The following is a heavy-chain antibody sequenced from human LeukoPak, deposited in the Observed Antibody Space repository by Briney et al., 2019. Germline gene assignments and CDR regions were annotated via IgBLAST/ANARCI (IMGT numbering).Heavy chain of an antibody. CDR2: INPNSGGT. Sequence: ASVKVSCKASGYTFTSYYMHWVRQAPGQGLEWMGWINPNSGGTNYAQKFQGRVTMTRDTSISTAYMELSRLRSDDTAVYYCARGKTMVYCGGDCYRFDNWGQGTLVTVSS. CDR3: ARGKTMVYCGGDCYRFDN. D-gene: IGHD2-21*02. V-gene: IGHV1-2*02. J-gene: IGHJ4*02. CDR1: GYTFTSYY.